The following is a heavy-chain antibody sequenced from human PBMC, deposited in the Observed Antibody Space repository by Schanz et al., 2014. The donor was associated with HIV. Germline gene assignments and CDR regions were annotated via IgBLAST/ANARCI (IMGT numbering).Heavy chain of an antibody. CDR3: ARGYCSGGTCYSGDY. V-gene: IGHV1-18*01. CDR1: GYTFTNYG. J-gene: IGHJ4*02. Sequence: QVQLVQSGAEVKKPGASVTVSCKASGYTFTNYGINWVRQAPGQGLEWMGWISGYIGNTNYAQTLQGRVTMTADTFTSTAYMELRSLTSDDTAVYYCARGYCSGGTCYSGDYWGQGTLVTVSS. D-gene: IGHD2-15*01. CDR2: ISGYIGNT.